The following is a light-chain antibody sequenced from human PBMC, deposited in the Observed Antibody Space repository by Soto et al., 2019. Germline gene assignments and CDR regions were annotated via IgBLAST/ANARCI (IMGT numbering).Light chain of an antibody. V-gene: IGLV1-47*01. CDR1: RSNIGKNY. CDR2: RDN. Sequence: QSVLTQPPSASGTPGQRVSISCSGSRSNIGKNYVYWLQQLPGTAPKLLIYRDNQRPSGVPDRFSGSRSGTSASLAISGRRSEDEADYFCATWYDSLNGYVFGTGTKLTVL. CDR3: ATWYDSLNGYV. J-gene: IGLJ1*01.